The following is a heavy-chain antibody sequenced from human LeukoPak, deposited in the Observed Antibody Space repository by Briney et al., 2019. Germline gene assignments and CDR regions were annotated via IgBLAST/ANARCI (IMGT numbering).Heavy chain of an antibody. CDR2: IRYDGSNK. CDR3: AKITEYYYGSGSNFDY. Sequence: GGSLRLSCAASGFTFSSYGMHWVRQAPGKGLEWAAFIRYDGSNKYYADSVKGRFTISRDNSKNSLYLEMNSLRAKDTAVYYCAKITEYYYGSGSNFDYWGQGTLVTVSS. J-gene: IGHJ4*02. D-gene: IGHD3-10*01. CDR1: GFTFSSYG. V-gene: IGHV3-30*02.